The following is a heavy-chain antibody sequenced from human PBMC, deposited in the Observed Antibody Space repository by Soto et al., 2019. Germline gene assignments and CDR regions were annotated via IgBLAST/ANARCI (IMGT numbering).Heavy chain of an antibody. CDR2: INAGNGNT. V-gene: IGHV1-3*01. J-gene: IGHJ4*02. Sequence: ASVKVSCKASGYTFTSYAMHWVRQAPGQRLEWMGWINAGNGNTKYSQKFQGRVTITRDTSASTAYMELSSLRSEDTAVYYCARSFTVLAAIDYWGQGTLVTVSS. D-gene: IGHD2-2*02. CDR3: ARSFTVLAAIDY. CDR1: GYTFTSYA.